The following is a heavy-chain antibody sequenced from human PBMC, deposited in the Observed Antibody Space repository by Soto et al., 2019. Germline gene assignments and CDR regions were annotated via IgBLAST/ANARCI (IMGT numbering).Heavy chain of an antibody. CDR2: IIPLYGTV. CDR1: GGTFNSYG. V-gene: IGHV1-69*06. CDR3: ARVRVIRGVIPSYFGL. Sequence: QDPLAQSGAEVKKPGSSVTVSCKASGGTFNSYGISWVRQAPGQGLDWMGVIIPLYGTVNYAQKFQGRVSITADKSTSTAYMDLSSLRSDDTAVYYCARVRVIRGVIPSYFGLWGQGTLVTVSS. J-gene: IGHJ4*02. D-gene: IGHD3-10*01.